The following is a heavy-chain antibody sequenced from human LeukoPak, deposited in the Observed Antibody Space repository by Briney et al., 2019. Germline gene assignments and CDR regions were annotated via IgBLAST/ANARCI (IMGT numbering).Heavy chain of an antibody. Sequence: SETLSLTCTVSGGSVRRGNYYWTWIRQPAGSGLEWIGRIYTSGTTDYNPSLRTRVTISVDASRNQFSLNLSSVTAADTAVYYCARWSGSVTARNYYYYMDVWGEGTTATVSS. V-gene: IGHV4-61*02. CDR3: ARWSGSVTARNYYYYMDV. D-gene: IGHD6-6*01. CDR1: GGSVRRGNYY. CDR2: IYTSGTT. J-gene: IGHJ6*03.